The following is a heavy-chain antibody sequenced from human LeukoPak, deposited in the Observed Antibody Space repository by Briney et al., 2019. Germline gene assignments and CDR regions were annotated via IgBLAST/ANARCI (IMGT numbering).Heavy chain of an antibody. CDR2: IYYSGST. V-gene: IGHV4-39*07. CDR1: GGSISSSSYY. Sequence: SETLSLTCTVSGGSISSSSYYWGWIRQPPGKGLEWIGSIYYSGSTYYNPSLKSRVTISVDTSKNQFSLKLSSVTAADTAVYYCARELGATVAFDIWGQGTMVTVSS. J-gene: IGHJ3*02. CDR3: ARELGATVAFDI. D-gene: IGHD1-26*01.